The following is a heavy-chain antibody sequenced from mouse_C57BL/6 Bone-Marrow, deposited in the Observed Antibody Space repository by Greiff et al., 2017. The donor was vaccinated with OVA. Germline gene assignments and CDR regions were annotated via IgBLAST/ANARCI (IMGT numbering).Heavy chain of an antibody. CDR2: IYPSDSET. Sequence: QVQLQQPGAELVRPGSSVKLSCKASGYTFTSYWMDWVKQRPGQGLEWIGTIYPSDSETHYNQKFKDKATLTVDKSSSTAYMQLSSLTSEDSAVYYGGRGGLIATGAYWGQGTLVTVSA. V-gene: IGHV1-61*01. J-gene: IGHJ3*01. CDR1: GYTFTSYW. CDR3: GRGGLIATGAY. D-gene: IGHD1-1*01.